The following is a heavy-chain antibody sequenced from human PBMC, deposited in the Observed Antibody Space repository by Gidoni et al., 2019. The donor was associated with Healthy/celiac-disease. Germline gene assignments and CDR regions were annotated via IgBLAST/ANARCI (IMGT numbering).Heavy chain of an antibody. D-gene: IGHD3-10*01. CDR1: VFTFDDDA. Sequence: VRLVESVGSLVQRGRSLRIYCGAFVFTFDDDAMHWVRQAPGKGLEWVSGISWNSGSIGYADSVKGRFTISRDNAKNSLYLQMNSLRAEDTALYYCAKGRYTYGSGAIDYWGQGTLVTVSS. CDR3: AKGRYTYGSGAIDY. V-gene: IGHV3-9*01. CDR2: ISWNSGSI. J-gene: IGHJ4*02.